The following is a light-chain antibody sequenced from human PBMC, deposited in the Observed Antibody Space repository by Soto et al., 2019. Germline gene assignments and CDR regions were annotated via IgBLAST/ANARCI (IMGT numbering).Light chain of an antibody. CDR3: QQSYSSPWT. CDR1: QTITNY. V-gene: IGKV1-39*01. CDR2: AAS. Sequence: DIQMTQSPSSLSASVGDRVTITCRASQTITNYLNWYQQKPGKAPKLLIYAASTLLSGVPSRFTGGGSGTDFTLTIDSLQPEDFATYFCQQSYSSPWTFGQGTKVKI. J-gene: IGKJ1*01.